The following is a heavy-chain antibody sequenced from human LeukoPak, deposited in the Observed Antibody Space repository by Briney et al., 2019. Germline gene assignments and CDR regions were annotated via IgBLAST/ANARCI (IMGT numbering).Heavy chain of an antibody. CDR3: ARAGGSSDPLEYYYYGMDV. J-gene: IGHJ6*02. D-gene: IGHD6-6*01. CDR1: GFTFSSYA. Sequence: GGSLRLSCAASGFTFSSYAMRWVRQAPGKGLEWVAVISYDGSNKYYADSVKGRFTISRDNSKNTLYLQMNSLRAEDTAVYYCARAGGSSDPLEYYYYGMDVWGQGTTVTVSS. V-gene: IGHV3-30-3*01. CDR2: ISYDGSNK.